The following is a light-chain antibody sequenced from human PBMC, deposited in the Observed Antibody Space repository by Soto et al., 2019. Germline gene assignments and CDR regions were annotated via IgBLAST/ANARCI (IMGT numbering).Light chain of an antibody. CDR2: GNS. J-gene: IGLJ1*01. CDR3: QSYDSSPS. V-gene: IGLV1-40*01. CDR1: SSNIGAGYD. Sequence: QSVLTQPPSVSGAPGQRVTISCTGSSSNIGAGYDVHWYQQLPGTAPKLLIYGNSNRPSGVPDRFSGSKSGTSASLAITGLQAEDEADYYCQSYDSSPSFGTGTKVTV.